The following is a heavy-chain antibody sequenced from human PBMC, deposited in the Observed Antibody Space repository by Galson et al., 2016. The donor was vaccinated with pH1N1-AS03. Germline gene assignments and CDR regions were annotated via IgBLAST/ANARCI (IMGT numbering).Heavy chain of an antibody. Sequence: SVKVSCKASGYTFTRYYMNWVRKAPGQGLEWMGVINPSDGVTSFAQKFQGRVKITRDTSTSTVYMELSSLRSEDTAVYHCVGGMGNGNNRGFEIWGQGRVATVS. V-gene: IGHV1-46*01. CDR2: INPSDGVT. D-gene: IGHD4-23*01. CDR1: GYTFTRYY. CDR3: VGGMGNGNNRGFEI. J-gene: IGHJ3*02.